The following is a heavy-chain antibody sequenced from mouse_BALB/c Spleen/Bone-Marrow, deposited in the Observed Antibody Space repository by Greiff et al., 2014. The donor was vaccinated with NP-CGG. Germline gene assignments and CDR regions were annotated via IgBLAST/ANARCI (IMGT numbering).Heavy chain of an antibody. CDR2: ISSGSSTI. Sequence: EVKLVESGGGLVQPGGSRKLSCAASGFTFSSFGTHWVRQAPEKGLEWVAYISSGSSTIYYADTVKGRFTISRDNPKNTLFLQMTSLRSEDTAMYYCARYGNYFYAMDHWGQGTSVTVSS. D-gene: IGHD2-1*01. CDR1: GFTFSSFG. V-gene: IGHV5-17*02. CDR3: ARYGNYFYAMDH. J-gene: IGHJ4*01.